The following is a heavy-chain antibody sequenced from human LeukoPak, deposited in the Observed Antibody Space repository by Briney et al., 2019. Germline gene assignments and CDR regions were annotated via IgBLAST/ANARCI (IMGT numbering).Heavy chain of an antibody. CDR3: ARDPGYSEFGV. V-gene: IGHV3-7*01. CDR2: IKEDGSEK. CDR1: GFTFSSYW. D-gene: IGHD4-11*01. Sequence: GGSLRLSCAASGFTFSSYWMSWVRQAPGKGPEFVAYIKEDGSEKSYVDSVKGRFTISRDNAKNSVYLQMNSLRAEDTAVYYCARDPGYSEFGVWGQGAMVIVSS. J-gene: IGHJ3*01.